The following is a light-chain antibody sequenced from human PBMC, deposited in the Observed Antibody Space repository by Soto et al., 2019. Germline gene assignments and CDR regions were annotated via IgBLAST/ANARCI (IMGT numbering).Light chain of an antibody. J-gene: IGKJ1*01. Sequence: EIVMTQSPATLSVSPGERATLSCRASQSVGSNLAWYQQKPGQAPRLLIYGASTRATGIRARFSGSGSGTEFTLTLSSLQSEDFAIYFCQQYNNWPPDRTFGQGTKVEIK. CDR1: QSVGSN. V-gene: IGKV3-15*01. CDR3: QQYNNWPPDRT. CDR2: GAS.